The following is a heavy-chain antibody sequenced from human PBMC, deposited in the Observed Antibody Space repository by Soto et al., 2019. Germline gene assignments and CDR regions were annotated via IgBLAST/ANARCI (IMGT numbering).Heavy chain of an antibody. CDR2: IYYSGST. V-gene: IGHV4-39*01. D-gene: IGHD3-22*01. CDR3: ARSWPYYYDSSGYYALDY. Sequence: SETLSLTCTVSGGSISSSSYYWGWIRQPPGKGLEWIGSIYYSGSTYDNPSLKSRVTISVDTSKNQFSLKLSSVTAADTAVYYCARSWPYYYDSSGYYALDYWGQGTLVTVSS. CDR1: GGSISSSSYY. J-gene: IGHJ4*02.